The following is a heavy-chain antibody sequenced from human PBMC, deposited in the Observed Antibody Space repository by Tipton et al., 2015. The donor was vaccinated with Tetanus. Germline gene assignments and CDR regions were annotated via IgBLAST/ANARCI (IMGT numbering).Heavy chain of an antibody. D-gene: IGHD5-12*01. CDR2: IYGRGST. Sequence: TLSLTCTVSGGSTHGFYWTWIRQSAGKGLEWIGRIYGRGSTNYNPSLKSRVAMSMDTSRNQFSLTLTSVTAADTAVYYCVRGRGLGAYSFGFEYWGQGALVTVSS. CDR3: VRGRGLGAYSFGFEY. CDR1: GGSTHGFY. V-gene: IGHV4-4*07. J-gene: IGHJ4*02.